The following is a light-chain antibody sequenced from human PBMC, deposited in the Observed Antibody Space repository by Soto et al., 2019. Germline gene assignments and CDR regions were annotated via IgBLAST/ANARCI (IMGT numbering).Light chain of an antibody. CDR3: ISYKTDDTFV. V-gene: IGLV2-14*01. J-gene: IGLJ1*01. Sequence: QSVLTQPASVSGSPGQSITISCAGTRSDNGASNSVSWYQHLPSRSPTLIIYEATNRPSGVSERFSGSKAGDTASLTISGLQADDEAEYFCISYKTDDTFVFGSGTKVTVL. CDR2: EAT. CDR1: RSDNGASNS.